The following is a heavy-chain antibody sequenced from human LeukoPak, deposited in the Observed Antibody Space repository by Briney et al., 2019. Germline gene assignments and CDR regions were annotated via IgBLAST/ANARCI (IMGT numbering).Heavy chain of an antibody. CDR2: ISGSGGST. J-gene: IGHJ4*02. D-gene: IGHD6-13*01. CDR3: AKVRYWSIAAAGTESKLYYFDY. Sequence: PGGSLRLSCAASGFTFSSYAMSWVRQAPGKGLEWVSAISGSGGSTYYADSVKGRFTISRDNSKNTLYLQMNSLRAEDTAVYYCAKVRYWSIAAAGTESKLYYFDYWGQGTLVTVSS. V-gene: IGHV3-23*01. CDR1: GFTFSSYA.